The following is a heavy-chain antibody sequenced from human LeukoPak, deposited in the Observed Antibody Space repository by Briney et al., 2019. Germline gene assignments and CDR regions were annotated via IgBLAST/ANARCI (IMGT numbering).Heavy chain of an antibody. V-gene: IGHV4-59*01. D-gene: IGHD2-2*01. Sequence: PSETLSLTCTVSGGSITGYYWSWIRQPPGKGLEWIGDIYYSGSTNYNASLKRRVTISVDTSKNQFSLKLTSVTAADTAVYYCARIGQVSAAPPTYYYYYMDVWGKGTTVTISS. CDR1: GGSITGYY. CDR3: ARIGQVSAAPPTYYYYYMDV. J-gene: IGHJ6*03. CDR2: IYYSGST.